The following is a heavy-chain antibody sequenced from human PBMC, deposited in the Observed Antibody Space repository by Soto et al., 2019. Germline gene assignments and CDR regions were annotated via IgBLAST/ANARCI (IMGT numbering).Heavy chain of an antibody. CDR3: ARRDCSGGSCYPPLPNYFDY. Sequence: SETLSPTSAVTGGSISSSNWWSLVRQPPGKGLEWIVEIYHSGSTNYNPSLKMRATISVHKTKNQLSLQLRSVTAADTAVYYCARRDCSGGSCYPPLPNYFDYWGKGTLVTVPQ. J-gene: IGHJ4*02. CDR2: IYHSGST. CDR1: GGSISSSNW. V-gene: IGHV4-4*02. D-gene: IGHD2-15*01.